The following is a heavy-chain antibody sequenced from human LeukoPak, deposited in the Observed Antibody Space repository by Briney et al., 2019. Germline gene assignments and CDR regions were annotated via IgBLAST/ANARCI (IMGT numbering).Heavy chain of an antibody. J-gene: IGHJ6*04. V-gene: IGHV3-30*04. CDR1: GFTFSSYA. CDR2: ISYDGSNK. D-gene: IGHD6-19*01. CDR3: APSGVVPTGYSSGRHYYYGMDV. Sequence: GGSLRLSCAASGFTFSSYAMHWVRRAPGKGLEWVAVISYDGSNKYYADSVKGRFTISRDNSKNTLYLQMNSLRAEDTAVYYCAPSGVVPTGYSSGRHYYYGMDVWGKGTTVTVSS.